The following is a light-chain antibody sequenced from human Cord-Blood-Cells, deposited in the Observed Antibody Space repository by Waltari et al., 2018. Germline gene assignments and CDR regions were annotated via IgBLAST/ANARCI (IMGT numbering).Light chain of an antibody. CDR3: SSYTSSSTLV. J-gene: IGLJ3*02. CDR2: EVS. V-gene: IGLV2-18*02. Sequence: QSALTQPPSVSGSPGQSVTISCTGTSSDVGSYNRFSWYQQLPGTAPKLMIYEVSNRPSGVPDRFSGSKSGNTASLTISGLQAEDEADYYCSSYTSSSTLVFGGGTKLTVL. CDR1: SSDVGSYNR.